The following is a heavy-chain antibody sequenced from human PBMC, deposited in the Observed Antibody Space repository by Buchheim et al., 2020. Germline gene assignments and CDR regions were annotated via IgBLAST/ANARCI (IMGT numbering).Heavy chain of an antibody. D-gene: IGHD2-2*01. J-gene: IGHJ2*01. Sequence: QLLLMESGGGVVLPSKSLRLSCTASGFTFSSYAIHWVRQAPGKGLEWLAVISIDGSNIYYADSVKCRFTISRDNSKHTLYLQMNRLRTRDTVISRCARYLPSVEVGSRRGFLDLCGRG. CDR1: GFTFSSYA. V-gene: IGHV3-30-3*01. CDR2: ISIDGSNI. CDR3: ARYLPSVEVGSRRGFLDL.